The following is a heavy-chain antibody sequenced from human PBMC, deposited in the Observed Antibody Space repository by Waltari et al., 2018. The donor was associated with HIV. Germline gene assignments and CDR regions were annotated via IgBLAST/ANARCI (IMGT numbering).Heavy chain of an antibody. Sequence: EVQLLESGGGLVQTGGSLRVSCAASGFTFINYAMTWVRQAPGKGLEWVSVISGSGATTYYAASVKGRFTISRDNSKNTLYLQISSLRAEDTAVYYCAKRPSSSNLGWYFDYWGQGTLVTVSS. CDR2: ISGSGATT. V-gene: IGHV3-23*01. J-gene: IGHJ4*02. D-gene: IGHD6-6*01. CDR3: AKRPSSSNLGWYFDY. CDR1: GFTFINYA.